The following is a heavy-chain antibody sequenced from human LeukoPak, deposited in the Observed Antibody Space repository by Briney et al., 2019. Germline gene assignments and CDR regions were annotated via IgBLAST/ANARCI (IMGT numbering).Heavy chain of an antibody. V-gene: IGHV1-18*01. CDR1: GYTFTSYG. D-gene: IGHD6-6*01. CDR3: ARVPSRVAKNWFDP. Sequence: GASVKVSCKASGYTFTSYGISWVRQAPGQGLEWMGWISAYNGNTNYAQKLQGRVTMTTDTSTSTAYMELRSLRSDDTAVHYCARVPSRVAKNWFDPWGQGTLVTVSS. J-gene: IGHJ5*02. CDR2: ISAYNGNT.